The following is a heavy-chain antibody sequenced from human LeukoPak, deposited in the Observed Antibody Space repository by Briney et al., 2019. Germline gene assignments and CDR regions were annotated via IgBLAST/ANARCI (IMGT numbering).Heavy chain of an antibody. CDR2: FDPEDGET. J-gene: IGHJ5*02. Sequence: GASVKVSRKVSGYTLTELSMHWVRQAPGKGLEWMGGFDPEDGETIYAQKFQGRVTMTEDTSTDTAYMELSSLRSEDTAVYYCATRFLGYCSGGSCYGSNNWFDPWGQGTLVTVSS. CDR3: ATRFLGYCSGGSCYGSNNWFDP. D-gene: IGHD2-15*01. CDR1: GYTLTELS. V-gene: IGHV1-24*01.